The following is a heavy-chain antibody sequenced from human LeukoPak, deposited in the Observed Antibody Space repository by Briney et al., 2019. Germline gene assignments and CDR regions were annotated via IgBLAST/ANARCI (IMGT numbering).Heavy chain of an antibody. CDR3: ARDSGFSGTQRGEY. V-gene: IGHV3-30*04. D-gene: IGHD3/OR15-3a*01. J-gene: IGHJ4*02. Sequence: GGSLRLSCAASGFTFNSYAMHWVRQAPGKGLEWVAVISYDGSNKYYADSVKGRFSISRDNSKNTLYLQMNSLRAEDTAVYYCARDSGFSGTQRGEYWGQGTLVTVSS. CDR1: GFTFNSYA. CDR2: ISYDGSNK.